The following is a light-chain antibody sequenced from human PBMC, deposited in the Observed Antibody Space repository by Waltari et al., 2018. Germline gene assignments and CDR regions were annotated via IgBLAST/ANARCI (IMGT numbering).Light chain of an antibody. V-gene: IGLV1-44*01. CDR3: AAWDDSLNGRWV. J-gene: IGLJ3*02. Sequence: QSVLTQPPSASVTPGQGVTISCSGGASNIGNNVVNWYQQVPGKAPKLLIYRSDRRPAGVPDRFSGSKSGTSASLAISGLQSEDEADYYCAAWDDSLNGRWVFGGGTKVTVL. CDR1: ASNIGNNV. CDR2: RSD.